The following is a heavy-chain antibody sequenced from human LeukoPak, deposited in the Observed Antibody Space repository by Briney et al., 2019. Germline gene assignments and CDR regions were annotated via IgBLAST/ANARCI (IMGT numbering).Heavy chain of an antibody. CDR1: GYSISSGYF. Sequence: SETLSLTCTVSGYSISSGYFWGWIRQSPAKGLEWIGSIYNNGITYCNPSLKSRVTISVDTSKNQFSLKLSSVTAADTAVYYCARREDIVVVPAASDAFDIWGQGTMVTVSS. J-gene: IGHJ3*02. CDR2: IYNNGIT. V-gene: IGHV4-38-2*02. D-gene: IGHD2-2*01. CDR3: ARREDIVVVPAASDAFDI.